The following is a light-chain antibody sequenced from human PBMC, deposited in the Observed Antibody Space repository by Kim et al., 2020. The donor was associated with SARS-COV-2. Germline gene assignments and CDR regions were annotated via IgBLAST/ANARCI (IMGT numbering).Light chain of an antibody. Sequence: ASVGNTVPIPCRASQGFSSWLAWYQQKPGTAPRLLIYATTNLQSGVPSRFSGSGSGTDFTLTISSLQPDDFRTYYCQQANSFPITFGRGTRLEIK. CDR1: QGFSSW. J-gene: IGKJ5*01. CDR3: QQANSFPIT. CDR2: ATT. V-gene: IGKV1D-12*01.